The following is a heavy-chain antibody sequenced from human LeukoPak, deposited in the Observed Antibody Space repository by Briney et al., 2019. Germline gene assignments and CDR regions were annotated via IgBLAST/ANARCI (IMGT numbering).Heavy chain of an antibody. J-gene: IGHJ4*02. D-gene: IGHD5-18*01. Sequence: SGGSLRLSCAASGFTFSDYYMSWIRQAPGKGLEWVSYISSSGSTIYYADSVKGRFTISGDNAKNSLYLQMNSLRAEDTAVYYCASGVDSYGYSYGAFDYWGQGTLVTVSS. V-gene: IGHV3-11*01. CDR2: ISSSGSTI. CDR1: GFTFSDYY. CDR3: ASGVDSYGYSYGAFDY.